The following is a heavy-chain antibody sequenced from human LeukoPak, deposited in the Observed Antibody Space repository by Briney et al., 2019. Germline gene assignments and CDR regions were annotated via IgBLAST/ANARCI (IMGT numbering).Heavy chain of an antibody. CDR2: ISGSGGST. J-gene: IGHJ4*02. Sequence: GGSLRLSCAASGFTFSSYAMSWVHQAPGKGLEWVSAISGSGGSTYYADSVKGRFTISRDNSKNTLYLQMNSLRAEDTAVYYCAKSHILTGYYIYWGQGTLVTVSS. D-gene: IGHD3-9*01. CDR3: AKSHILTGYYIY. CDR1: GFTFSSYA. V-gene: IGHV3-23*01.